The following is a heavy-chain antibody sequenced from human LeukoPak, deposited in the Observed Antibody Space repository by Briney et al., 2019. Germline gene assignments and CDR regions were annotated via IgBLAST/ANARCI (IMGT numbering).Heavy chain of an antibody. CDR3: AVVVVAAMPYYFDS. CDR2: GIPILGIT. Sequence: SVTLSFNSAVCAFTIYGISWVRHGPAPGLGLVGRGIPILGITNYSQKFQGRVTITADKSTSTAYMELSSLRSEDTAVYYCAVVVVAAMPYYFDSWGQGPLVTVSS. J-gene: IGHJ4*02. D-gene: IGHD2-15*01. CDR1: VCAFTIYG. V-gene: IGHV1-69*04.